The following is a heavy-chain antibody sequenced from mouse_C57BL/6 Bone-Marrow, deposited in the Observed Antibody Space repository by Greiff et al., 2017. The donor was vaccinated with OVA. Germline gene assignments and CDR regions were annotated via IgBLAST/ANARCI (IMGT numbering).Heavy chain of an antibody. CDR1: GFNIKNTY. CDR2: IDPANGNT. D-gene: IGHD1-1*01. J-gene: IGHJ4*01. V-gene: IGHV14-3*01. CDR3: ARDGSKDYYAMDY. Sequence: DVKLQESVAELVRPGASVKLSCTASGFNIKNTYMHWVKQRPEQGLEWIGRIDPANGNTKYAPKFQGKATITADPSSNTAYLQLSSLTSEDTAIYYCARDGSKDYYAMDYWGQGTSVTVSS.